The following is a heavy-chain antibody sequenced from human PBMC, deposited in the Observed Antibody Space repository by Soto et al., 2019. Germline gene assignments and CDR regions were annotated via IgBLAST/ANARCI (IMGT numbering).Heavy chain of an antibody. CDR3: AKDRTVAARNFDY. CDR1: GFAFSNYA. Sequence: GGSLRLSCAASGFAFSNYAMHWVRQSPGKGLEWVSSISTSIDATYYADSVKGRFTISRDDSKNTLYLQMNSLRAEDSAVYYCAKDRTVAARNFDYWGQGTQVTVSS. J-gene: IGHJ4*02. V-gene: IGHV3-23*01. CDR2: ISTSIDAT. D-gene: IGHD6-6*01.